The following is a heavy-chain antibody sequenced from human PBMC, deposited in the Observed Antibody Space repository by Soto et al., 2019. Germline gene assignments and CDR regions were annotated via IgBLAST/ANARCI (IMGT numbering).Heavy chain of an antibody. CDR2: IKYDGTIT. CDR1: GFXVSGYW. V-gene: IGHV3-74*03. D-gene: IGHD1-26*01. Sequence: GGSLXLSCAASGFXVSGYWMHWVRQAPGKGPVWVSRIKYDGTITAYADPVKGRFTISRDTAKNTLYLQMNSLRDEDSAVYFCVRDRDWYRDMFHADLWGRGTLVTVSS. J-gene: IGHJ4*01. CDR3: VRDRDWYRDMFHADL.